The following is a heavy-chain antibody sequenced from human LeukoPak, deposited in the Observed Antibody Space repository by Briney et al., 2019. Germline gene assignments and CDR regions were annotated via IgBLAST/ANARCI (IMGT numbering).Heavy chain of an antibody. CDR3: VKDRHSGYDTFDY. CDR1: GFTFSSYA. J-gene: IGHJ4*02. CDR2: MSGSGGSI. V-gene: IGHV3-23*01. Sequence: TGGSLRLSCAASGFTFSSYAMNWVRQAPGKGLERVSGMSGSGGSIYQADSVKGRFTISRDNSKNTLYLQMNSLRAEDTAVYYCVKDRHSGYDTFDYWGQGTLVTVSS. D-gene: IGHD5-12*01.